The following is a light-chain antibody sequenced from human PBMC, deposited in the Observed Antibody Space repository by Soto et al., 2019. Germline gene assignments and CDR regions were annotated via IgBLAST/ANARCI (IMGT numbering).Light chain of an antibody. V-gene: IGKV3-20*01. J-gene: IGKJ1*01. CDR1: QSVSSSY. CDR2: GAS. Sequence: EIVLTQSPGTLSLSPGERATLSCRASQSVSSSYLAWYQQKPGQAPRLLIYGASSRATGIPDRFSGSGSGTDFTLTISRLEPEYFAVYYCQQYGSSPKFGQGTKVEIK. CDR3: QQYGSSPK.